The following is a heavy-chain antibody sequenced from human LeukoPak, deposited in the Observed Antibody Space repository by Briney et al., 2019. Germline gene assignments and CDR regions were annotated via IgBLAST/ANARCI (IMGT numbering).Heavy chain of an antibody. CDR1: GIPFSDFY. CDR2: VSRLSSYT. D-gene: IGHD6-25*01. J-gene: IGHJ4*02. CDR3: AAGVAADY. Sequence: PGWSLRLSCVVSGIPFSDFYMNWIRQAPGKGLEWISYVSRLSSYTEYAESVKGRFSISRDNAKSALYLEMSDLRVEDTAVYYCAAGVAADYWGQGTLVIVSS. V-gene: IGHV3-11*03.